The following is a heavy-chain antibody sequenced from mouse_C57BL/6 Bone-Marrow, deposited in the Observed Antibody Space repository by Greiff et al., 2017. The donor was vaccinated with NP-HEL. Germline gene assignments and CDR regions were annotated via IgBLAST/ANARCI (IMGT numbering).Heavy chain of an antibody. J-gene: IGHJ3*01. D-gene: IGHD2-2*01. CDR2: ISNLAYSI. V-gene: IGHV5-15*01. CDR3: ARRKRGYGWFAY. CDR1: GFTFSDYG. Sequence: EVMLVESGGGLVQPGGSLKLSCAASGFTFSDYGMAWVRQAPRKGPEWVAFISNLAYSIYYADTVTGRFTISRENAKNTLYLEMSSLRSEDTAMYYCARRKRGYGWFAYWGQGTLVTVSA.